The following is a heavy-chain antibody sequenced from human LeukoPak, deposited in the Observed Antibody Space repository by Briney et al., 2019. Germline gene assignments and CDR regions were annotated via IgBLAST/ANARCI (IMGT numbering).Heavy chain of an antibody. J-gene: IGHJ4*02. V-gene: IGHV7-4-1*02. D-gene: IGHD5-12*01. CDR1: GYTFTSYG. Sequence: ASVKVSCKASGYTFTSYGMSWVRQAPGQGLEWMGWINTNTGNPTYAQGFTGRFVFSLDTSVSTAYLQISSLKAEDTAVYYCAREVVVATIGEGFDYWGQGTLVTVSS. CDR2: INTNTGNP. CDR3: AREVVVATIGEGFDY.